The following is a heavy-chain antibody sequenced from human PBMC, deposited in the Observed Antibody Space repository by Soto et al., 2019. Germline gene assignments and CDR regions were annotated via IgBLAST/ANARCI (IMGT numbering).Heavy chain of an antibody. CDR2: ISATGGTT. CDR1: GFTFSDYA. CDR3: AKAGSAWYGSKNYYFDS. V-gene: IGHV3-23*01. J-gene: IGHJ4*02. D-gene: IGHD6-19*01. Sequence: EVHLSESGGGVVQPGGSLRLSCVVSGFTFSDYAMDWVRQAPGKGLEWVSEISATGGTTNYADSVKGRYTISRDNSNNTLYLQLTNLRAEDTAMFYCAKAGSAWYGSKNYYFDSWGQGALVTVSS.